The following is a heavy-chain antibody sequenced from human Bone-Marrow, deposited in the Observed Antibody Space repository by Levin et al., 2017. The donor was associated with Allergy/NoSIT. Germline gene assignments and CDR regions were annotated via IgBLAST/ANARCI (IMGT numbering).Heavy chain of an antibody. CDR3: VRELQIDWILDQ. D-gene: IGHD2-2*01. CDR2: IFHNGIT. CDR1: GDSISRGSW. J-gene: IGHJ4*02. V-gene: IGHV4-4*02. Sequence: SETLSLTCAVSGDSISRGSWWTWVRQPPGQGLEWIGAIFHNGITRPNVSLGRRVTMSVDKSKNEFYLQLTSASAADTAVYYCVRELQIDWILDQWGQGILVTVSS.